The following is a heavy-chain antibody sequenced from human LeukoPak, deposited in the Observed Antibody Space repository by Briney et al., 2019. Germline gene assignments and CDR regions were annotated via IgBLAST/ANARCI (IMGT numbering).Heavy chain of an antibody. CDR2: ISSTNSYI. J-gene: IGHJ4*02. CDR1: GFTFSSYS. Sequence: GGSLRLSCAASGFTFSSYSMNWVRQAPGKGLEWVSYISSTNSYINYADSVKGRFTISRDNAKNSLFLQMNSLRAEDTAVYYCARGRGGWYFDYWGQGTLVTVSS. D-gene: IGHD6-19*01. V-gene: IGHV3-21*01. CDR3: ARGRGGWYFDY.